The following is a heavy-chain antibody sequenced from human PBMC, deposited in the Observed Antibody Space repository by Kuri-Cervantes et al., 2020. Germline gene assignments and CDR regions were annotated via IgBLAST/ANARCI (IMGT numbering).Heavy chain of an antibody. D-gene: IGHD1-1*01. J-gene: IGHJ5*02. CDR3: ASAWGGAKGNDVALGFDP. Sequence: GGSLRLSCAASGFTFSSYWMSWVRQAPGKGLEWVANIKQDGSEKYYADSVKGRFTISRDNSKNTLYLQMNSLRAEDTAVYYCASAWGGAKGNDVALGFDPWGQGTLVTVSS. V-gene: IGHV3-7*01. CDR1: GFTFSSYW. CDR2: IKQDGSEK.